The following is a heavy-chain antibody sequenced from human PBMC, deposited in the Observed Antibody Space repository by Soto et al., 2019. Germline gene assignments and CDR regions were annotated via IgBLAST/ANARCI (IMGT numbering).Heavy chain of an antibody. CDR3: ARAFNGYFDY. Sequence: QSGGSLRLSCAASGFTFSSYAMHWVRQAPGKGLEWVAVISYDGSNKYYADSVKGRFTISRDNSKNTLYLQMNSLRAEDTAVYYCARAFNGYFDYWGQGTLVTAPQ. CDR2: ISYDGSNK. V-gene: IGHV3-30-3*01. CDR1: GFTFSSYA. J-gene: IGHJ4*02.